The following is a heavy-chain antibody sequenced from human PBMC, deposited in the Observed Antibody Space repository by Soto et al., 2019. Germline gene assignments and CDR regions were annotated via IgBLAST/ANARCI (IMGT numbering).Heavy chain of an antibody. J-gene: IGHJ4*02. CDR3: AREEISVVPAAEGVYYFDY. D-gene: IGHD2-2*01. CDR2: INPSGGST. CDR1: GYTFTSYY. V-gene: IGHV1-46*03. Sequence: ASVKVSCKASGYTFTSYYMHWVRQAPGQGLEWMGIINPSGGSTSYAQKFQGRVTMTRDTSTSTVYMELSSLRSEDTAVYYCAREEISVVPAAEGVYYFDYWGQGTLVTVSS.